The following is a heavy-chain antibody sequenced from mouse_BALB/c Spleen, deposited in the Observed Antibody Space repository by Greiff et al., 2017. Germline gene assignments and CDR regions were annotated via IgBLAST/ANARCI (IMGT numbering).Heavy chain of an antibody. V-gene: IGHV3-2*02. D-gene: IGHD1-1*01. Sequence: EVQLVESGPGLVKPSQSLSLTCTVTGYSITSDYAWNWIRQFPGNKLEWMGYISYSGSTSYNPSLKSRISITRDTSKNQFFLQLNSVTTEDTATYYCATYGRGWFAYWGQGTLVTVSA. CDR1: GYSITSDYA. J-gene: IGHJ3*01. CDR3: ATYGRGWFAY. CDR2: ISYSGST.